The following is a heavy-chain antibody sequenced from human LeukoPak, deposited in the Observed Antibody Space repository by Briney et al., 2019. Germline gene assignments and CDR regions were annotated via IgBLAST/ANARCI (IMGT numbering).Heavy chain of an antibody. CDR2: IYHSGSP. D-gene: IGHD3-22*01. CDR1: GGSISTGGHY. CDR3: AVHCYDSSGYYDY. V-gene: IGHV4-39*01. Sequence: SETLSLTCTVSGGSISTGGHYWGWIRQPPGRGLEWIGNIYHSGSPYYNTSVKSRVTISVDTSKNQFSLKMSSVTAADTAVYYCAVHCYDSSGYYDYWGQGTLVTVSS. J-gene: IGHJ4*02.